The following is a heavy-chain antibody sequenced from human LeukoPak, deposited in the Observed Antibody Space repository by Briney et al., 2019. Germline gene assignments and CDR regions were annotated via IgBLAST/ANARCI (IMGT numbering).Heavy chain of an antibody. CDR2: FDPEDGET. D-gene: IGHD4-17*01. Sequence: GASVKVSCKVSGYTLTELSMHWVRQAPGKGLEWMGGFDPEDGETIYAQKFQGRVTMTADTSTSTAYMELRSLRSDDTAVYYCARSGPYGDYGEVDYWGQGTLVTVSS. CDR3: ARSGPYGDYGEVDY. CDR1: GYTLTELS. J-gene: IGHJ4*02. V-gene: IGHV1-24*01.